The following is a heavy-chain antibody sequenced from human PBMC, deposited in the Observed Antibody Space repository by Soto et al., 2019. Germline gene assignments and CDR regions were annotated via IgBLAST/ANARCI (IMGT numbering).Heavy chain of an antibody. Sequence: SETLSLTCTVSGGSISSYYWSWIRQPPGKGLEWIGYIYYSGSTNYNPSLKSRVTISVDTSKNQFSLKLSSVTAADTAVYYCARSGGSGSYYNYLLDYWGQGTLVTVSS. J-gene: IGHJ4*02. CDR3: ARSGGSGSYYNYLLDY. D-gene: IGHD3-10*01. V-gene: IGHV4-59*01. CDR1: GGSISSYY. CDR2: IYYSGST.